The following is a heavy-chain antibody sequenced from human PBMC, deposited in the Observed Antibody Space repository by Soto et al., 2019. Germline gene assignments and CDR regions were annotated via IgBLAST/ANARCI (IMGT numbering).Heavy chain of an antibody. D-gene: IGHD3-22*01. CDR2: IIPIFGTA. J-gene: IGHJ6*02. V-gene: IGHV1-69*01. Sequence: QVQLVQSGAEVKKPGSSVKVSCKASGGTFSSYAISWVRQAPGQGLEWMGGIIPIFGTANYAQKFQGRVMITVDESTSTAYMELSSLRSEDTAVYYCARDKGVAYYYESSHYYQIYYYYYYGMDVWGQGTTVTVSS. CDR3: ARDKGVAYYYESSHYYQIYYYYYYGMDV. CDR1: GGTFSSYA.